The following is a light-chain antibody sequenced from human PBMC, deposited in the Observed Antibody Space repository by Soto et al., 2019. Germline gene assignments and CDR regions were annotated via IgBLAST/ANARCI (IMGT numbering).Light chain of an antibody. CDR1: SSDVGGYNY. CDR3: SSFTSSNTLL. J-gene: IGLJ2*01. CDR2: NVS. V-gene: IGLV2-14*01. Sequence: QSVLAQPASVSGSPGQSITISCTGTSSDVGGYNYVSWYRQHPGKAPKLIIYNVSNRPSGVSNRFSGSKSGNTASLTISGLQAEDEGHYYCSSFTSSNTLLFGGGTKVTVL.